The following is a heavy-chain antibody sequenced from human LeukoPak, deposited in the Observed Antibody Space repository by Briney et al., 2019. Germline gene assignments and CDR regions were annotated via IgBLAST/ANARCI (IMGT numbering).Heavy chain of an antibody. D-gene: IGHD7-27*01. Sequence: SETLSLTCTVSGGSISSSSYYWGWIRQPPGEGLEWIGSIYYSGSTYYNPSLKSLVTISVDTSKNHFSLKLSSVTAADTAVYYRARQGTGDDYYYYYYYMDVWGKGTTVTVSS. J-gene: IGHJ6*03. V-gene: IGHV4-39*01. CDR3: ARQGTGDDYYYYYYYMDV. CDR1: GGSISSSSYY. CDR2: IYYSGST.